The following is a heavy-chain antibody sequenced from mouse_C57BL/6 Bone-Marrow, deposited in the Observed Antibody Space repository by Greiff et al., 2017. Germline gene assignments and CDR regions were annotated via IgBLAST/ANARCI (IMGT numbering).Heavy chain of an antibody. CDR3: SEDSAVYYCACGYPYAMDY. CDR1: YTFS. V-gene: IGHV1-87*01. J-gene: IGHJ4*01. CDR2: GQGLGWIG. D-gene: IGHD2-2*01. Sequence: VMLVESGPELARPWASVKISCQAFYTFSRRVHFAIRDPNYWMQWVKQRPGQGLGWIGAIYPGNGDTSSIQMFTCKATLTADKSSRTAYMPLISRTSEDSAVYYCACGYPYAMDYWGQGTAVTVSS.